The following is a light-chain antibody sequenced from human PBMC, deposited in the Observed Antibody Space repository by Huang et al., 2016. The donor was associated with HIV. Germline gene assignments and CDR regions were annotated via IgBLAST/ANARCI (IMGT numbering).Light chain of an antibody. CDR1: QNILTY. CDR2: AAS. V-gene: IGKV1-39*01. J-gene: IGKJ4*01. Sequence: DIQMTQSPSSLSASVGDRVTITCRAMQNILTYLNWYQQKPGKAPNLLIYAASSLQSGFPSRFSGSGSGTDFTRTISSLQPEDFATYYCQQSFSTPLLTFGGGTKVEIK. CDR3: QQSFSTPLLT.